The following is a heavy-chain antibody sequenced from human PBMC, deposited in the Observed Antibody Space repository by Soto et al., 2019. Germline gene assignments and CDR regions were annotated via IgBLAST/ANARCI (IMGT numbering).Heavy chain of an antibody. D-gene: IGHD2-8*01. CDR1: GFTFSSDG. CDR2: ISYDGSNK. J-gene: IGHJ4*02. CDR3: AKDGQRIVLMVYATYFSPPYLDY. V-gene: IGHV3-30*18. Sequence: GGSLRLSCAASGFTFSSDGMHWVRQAPGKGLEWVAVISYDGSNKYYADSVKGRFTISRDNSKNTLYLQMNSLRAEDTAVYYCAKDGQRIVLMVYATYFSPPYLDYWGQGT.